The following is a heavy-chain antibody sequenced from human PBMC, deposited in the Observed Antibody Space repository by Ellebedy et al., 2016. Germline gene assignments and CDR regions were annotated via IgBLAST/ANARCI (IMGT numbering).Heavy chain of an antibody. CDR3: ARGLYYDILTGYYKSAFDI. V-gene: IGHV4-59*01. J-gene: IGHJ3*02. Sequence: SETLSLXCTVSGGSISSYYWSWIRQPPGKGLEWIGYIYYSGSTNYNPSLKSRVTISVDTSKNQFSLKLSSVTAADTAVYYCARGLYYDILTGYYKSAFDIWGQGTMVTVSS. CDR1: GGSISSYY. D-gene: IGHD3-9*01. CDR2: IYYSGST.